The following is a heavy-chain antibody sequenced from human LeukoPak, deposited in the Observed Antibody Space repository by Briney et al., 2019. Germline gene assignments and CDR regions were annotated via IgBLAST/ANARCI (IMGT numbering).Heavy chain of an antibody. Sequence: PGGSLRLSCAASGLTFSSYGMHWVRQAPGKGLEWVAVIWYDGSNKYYADSVKGRFTISRDNSKNTLYLQMNSLRAEDTAVYYCARGDYSNYGFDYWGQGTLVTVSS. CDR2: IWYDGSNK. J-gene: IGHJ4*02. D-gene: IGHD4-11*01. CDR1: GLTFSSYG. V-gene: IGHV3-33*01. CDR3: ARGDYSNYGFDY.